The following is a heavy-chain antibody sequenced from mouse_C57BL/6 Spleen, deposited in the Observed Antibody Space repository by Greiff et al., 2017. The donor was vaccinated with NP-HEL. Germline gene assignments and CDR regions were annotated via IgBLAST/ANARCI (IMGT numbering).Heavy chain of an antibody. Sequence: VQLQQPGAELVKPGASVKLSCKASGYTFTSYWMQWVKQRPGQGLEWIGEIDPSDSYTNYNQKFKGKATLPVDKSSSTAYMQLSSLTSEDSAVYYCARASYGNYAMDYWGQGTSVTVSS. V-gene: IGHV1-50*01. CDR1: GYTFTSYW. D-gene: IGHD2-10*01. J-gene: IGHJ4*01. CDR3: ARASYGNYAMDY. CDR2: IDPSDSYT.